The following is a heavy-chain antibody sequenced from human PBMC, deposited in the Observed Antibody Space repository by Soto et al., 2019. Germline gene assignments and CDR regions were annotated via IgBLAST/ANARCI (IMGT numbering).Heavy chain of an antibody. J-gene: IGHJ4*02. CDR3: ARGRYGDY. D-gene: IGHD1-1*01. CDR1: GYTFTSYG. CDR2: ISAHNDNT. Sequence: QVHLVQSGAEVKKPGASVKVSCKCSGYTFTSYGITWVRQAPGQGLEWMGWISAHNDNTDYAQKLQGRVTVTRDTYTSTADMELRSLKSDDAAVYYCARGRYGDYWGQGALVTVSS. V-gene: IGHV1-18*01.